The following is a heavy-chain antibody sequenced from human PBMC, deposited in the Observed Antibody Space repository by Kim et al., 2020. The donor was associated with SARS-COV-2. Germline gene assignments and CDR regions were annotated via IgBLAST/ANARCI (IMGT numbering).Heavy chain of an antibody. Sequence: SVKVSCKASGGTLSSYAISWVRQAPGQGLEWMGGIIPIFGTANYAQKFQGRVTITADESTSTAYMELSSLRSEDTAVYYCAGAPPHDYYYYYGMDVWGQGTTVTVSS. CDR2: IIPIFGTA. J-gene: IGHJ6*02. CDR3: AGAPPHDYYYYYGMDV. CDR1: GGTLSSYA. V-gene: IGHV1-69*13.